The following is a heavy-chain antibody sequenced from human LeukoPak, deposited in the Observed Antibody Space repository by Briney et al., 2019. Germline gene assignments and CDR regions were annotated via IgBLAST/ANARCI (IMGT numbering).Heavy chain of an antibody. CDR3: AKVDVPRRVSAWFDP. Sequence: GGSLRLSCAASGLTFSGYAMSWVRQAPGKGLEWVSAISGSGGSTYYADSVKGRFTISRDNSKNTLYLQMNSLRAEDTAVYYCAKVDVPRRVSAWFDPWGQGTLVTVSS. D-gene: IGHD3-10*02. CDR2: ISGSGGST. V-gene: IGHV3-23*01. J-gene: IGHJ5*02. CDR1: GLTFSGYA.